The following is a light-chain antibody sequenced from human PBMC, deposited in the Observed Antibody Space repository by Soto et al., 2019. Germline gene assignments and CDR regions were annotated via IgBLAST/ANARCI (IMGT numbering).Light chain of an antibody. Sequence: QSVRTQPASVSGSPGQSITSSCTGTSSDIGAYNFVSWYQQHPGKAPKLMLYDVNIRPSGVSNRFSGSKSGNTASLTISGLQADDEADYSCTAMTTRTPMIFVGGT. CDR2: DVN. V-gene: IGLV2-14*03. CDR1: SSDIGAYNF. CDR3: TAMTTRTPMI. J-gene: IGLJ2*01.